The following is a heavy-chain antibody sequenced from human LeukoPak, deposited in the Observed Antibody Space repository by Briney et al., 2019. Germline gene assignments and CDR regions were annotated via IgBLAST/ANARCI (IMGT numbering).Heavy chain of an antibody. D-gene: IGHD3-3*01. V-gene: IGHV3-30*18. CDR2: ISYDGSNK. CDR1: GFTFSSYG. CDR3: AKSYDFWSGYYGY. J-gene: IGHJ4*02. Sequence: AGGSLRLSCAASGFTFSSYGMHWVRQAPGKGLEWVAVISYDGSNKYYADSVKGRFTISRDNSKNTLYLQMNSLRAEDTAVYYCAKSYDFWSGYYGYWGQGTLVTVSS.